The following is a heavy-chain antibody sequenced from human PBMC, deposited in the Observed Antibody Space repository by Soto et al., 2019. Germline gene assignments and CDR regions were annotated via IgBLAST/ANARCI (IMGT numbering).Heavy chain of an antibody. D-gene: IGHD3-22*01. J-gene: IGHJ3*02. V-gene: IGHV3-21*01. CDR3: ARAWYYYDSSGYYALDAFDI. CDR2: ISSSSSCI. Sequence: WGSLRLSCAASGFTFSSYSMNWVRQAPGKGLEWVSSISSSSSCIYYADSVKGRFTISRDNAKNSLYLQMNSLRAEDTAVYYCARAWYYYDSSGYYALDAFDIWGQGTMVTVSS. CDR1: GFTFSSYS.